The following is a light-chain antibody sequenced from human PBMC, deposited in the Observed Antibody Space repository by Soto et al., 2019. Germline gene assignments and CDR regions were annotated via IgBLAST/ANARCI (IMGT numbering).Light chain of an antibody. CDR2: KAS. Sequence: DIQMTQSPCTLSASVGDRVTITCRASQSINSWLAWYQQKPGKAPKLLIYKASGLESGVPSRFSGSGSGTEFTLTISSLQPDDFATYYCQQYSAYTWTFGQGTKVEIK. CDR3: QQYSAYTWT. V-gene: IGKV1-5*03. J-gene: IGKJ1*01. CDR1: QSINSW.